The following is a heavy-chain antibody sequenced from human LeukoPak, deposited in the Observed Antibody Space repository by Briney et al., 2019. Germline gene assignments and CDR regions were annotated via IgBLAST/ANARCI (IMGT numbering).Heavy chain of an antibody. CDR3: TRQWIMDY. V-gene: IGHV3-7*01. CDR2: VKQDGSEK. Sequence: GGPLRLSCAASGFTLSSYWMNWVRQAPGKGLEWVANVKQDGSEKYYVDSVKGRFTISRDNAKNSLYLQMNSLRAEDTAVYYCTRQWIMDYWGQGTLVTVSS. D-gene: IGHD5-12*01. CDR1: GFTLSSYW. J-gene: IGHJ4*02.